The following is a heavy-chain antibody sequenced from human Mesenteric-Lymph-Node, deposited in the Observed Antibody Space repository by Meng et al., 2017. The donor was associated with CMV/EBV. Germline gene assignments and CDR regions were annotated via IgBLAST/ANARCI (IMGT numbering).Heavy chain of an antibody. Sequence: ASVKVSCKASGYTLTAYYIHWVRQVPGQGLEWVGWINPNTGFTDYAQKFQGRVTMTTDTSISTAYMEMSSLTSHDTAVYYCARGDLTGYLTYYDFWSGYYRADFDYWGQGTLVTVSS. J-gene: IGHJ4*02. CDR3: ARGDLTGYLTYYDFWSGYYRADFDY. CDR2: INPNTGFT. V-gene: IGHV1-2*02. D-gene: IGHD3-3*01. CDR1: GYTLTAYY.